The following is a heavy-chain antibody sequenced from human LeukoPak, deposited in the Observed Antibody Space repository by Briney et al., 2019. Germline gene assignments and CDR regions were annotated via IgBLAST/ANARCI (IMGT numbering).Heavy chain of an antibody. Sequence: GRSLRLSCAASGFTYSHYGMHWVRQAPGKGLEWVAVIWSDGTGIYYSDAVKGRFTISRDNSRNTLDLQMDSLRGDDTAVYYCARDAQRGFDYSNSLKYWGQGSLVIVSS. CDR1: GFTYSHYG. CDR3: ARDAQRGFDYSNSLKY. CDR2: IWSDGTGI. V-gene: IGHV3-33*08. J-gene: IGHJ4*02. D-gene: IGHD4-11*01.